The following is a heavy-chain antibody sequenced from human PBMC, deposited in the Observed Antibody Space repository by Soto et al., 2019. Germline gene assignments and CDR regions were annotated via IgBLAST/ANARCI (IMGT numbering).Heavy chain of an antibody. CDR1: GFPFSRHS. CDR3: AHRSATLVRGVPSPSFQP. J-gene: IGHJ5*02. V-gene: IGHV3-23*01. CDR2: LSDSGGSI. Sequence: GGSLRLSCTASGFPFSRHSMTWVRQAPGKGLEWVSGLSDSGGSIYYADSVKGRLTITKDTSKTQVVLTMTNMDPVDTATYYCAHRSATLVRGVPSPSFQPWGQGTLVTVSS. D-gene: IGHD3-10*01.